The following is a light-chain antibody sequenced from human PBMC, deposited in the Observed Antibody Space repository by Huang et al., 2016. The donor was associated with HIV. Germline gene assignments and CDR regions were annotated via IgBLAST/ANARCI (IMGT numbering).Light chain of an antibody. J-gene: IGKJ1*01. Sequence: DIIMTQSPDSLAVSLGERATLNCRSRQSVYSSSTSKDYMAWFQQKPGQPPRLLLFWASTREAGVPDRFSGSGSGTHFTLTIANLEAEDAAIYYGQQYYSSPQTFGQGTRVEVK. CDR3: QQYYSSPQT. CDR2: WAS. CDR1: QSVYSSSTSKDY. V-gene: IGKV4-1*01.